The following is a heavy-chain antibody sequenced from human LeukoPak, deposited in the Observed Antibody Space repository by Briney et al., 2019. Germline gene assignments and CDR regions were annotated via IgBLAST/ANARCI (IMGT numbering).Heavy chain of an antibody. Sequence: SETLSLTCAVYGGSFSGYYWSWIRQPPGKGLEWIGEINHSGSTNYNPSLKSRVTISVDTSKNQFSPKLSSVTAADTAVYYCARYRKTMVRGVTPRSSFDYWGQGTLVTVSS. CDR1: GGSFSGYY. J-gene: IGHJ4*02. V-gene: IGHV4-34*01. CDR2: INHSGST. D-gene: IGHD3-10*01. CDR3: ARYRKTMVRGVTPRSSFDY.